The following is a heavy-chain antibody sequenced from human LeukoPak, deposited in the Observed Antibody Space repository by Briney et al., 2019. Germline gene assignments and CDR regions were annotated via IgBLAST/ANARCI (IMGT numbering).Heavy chain of an antibody. CDR3: AKHLYYYDSSGYLGAFDI. J-gene: IGHJ3*02. V-gene: IGHV3-23*01. Sequence: PGGSLRLSCAASGFTFSSYAMSWVRQAPGKGLEWVSGISGSGANTYYADSVKGRFTISRDNSKNTLYLQMNSLRAEDTAVYYCAKHLYYYDSSGYLGAFDIWGQGTMVTVSS. CDR1: GFTFSSYA. CDR2: ISGSGANT. D-gene: IGHD3-22*01.